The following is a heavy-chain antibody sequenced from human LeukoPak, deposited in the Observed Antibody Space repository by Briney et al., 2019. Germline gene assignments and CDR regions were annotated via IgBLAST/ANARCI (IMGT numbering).Heavy chain of an antibody. J-gene: IGHJ4*02. D-gene: IGHD3-22*01. V-gene: IGHV3-23*01. Sequence: PGGSLRLSCAASGFTFSSYAMGWVRQAPGKGLEWVSGLSGSGGNTYYADSVKGRFTISRDNSKNTLSLQMNSLRAEDTAVYYCAKVSGYYFDSGGYFYFEYWGQGTLVTVSS. CDR2: LSGSGGNT. CDR1: GFTFSSYA. CDR3: AKVSGYYFDSGGYFYFEY.